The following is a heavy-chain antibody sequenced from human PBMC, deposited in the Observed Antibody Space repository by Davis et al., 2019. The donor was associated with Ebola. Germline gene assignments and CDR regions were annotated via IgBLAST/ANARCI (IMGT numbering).Heavy chain of an antibody. CDR2: ISGSGGST. CDR3: AIGGSGWPFDY. Sequence: GESLKISCAASGFTFSSYAMSWVRQAPGKGLEWVSAISGSGGSTYYADSVKGRFTISRDNSKNTLYLQMNSLRAEDTAVYYCAIGGSGWPFDYWGQGTLVTVSS. J-gene: IGHJ4*02. V-gene: IGHV3-23*01. CDR1: GFTFSSYA. D-gene: IGHD6-19*01.